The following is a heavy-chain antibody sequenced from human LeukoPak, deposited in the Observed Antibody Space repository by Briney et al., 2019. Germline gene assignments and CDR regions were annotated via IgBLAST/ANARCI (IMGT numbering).Heavy chain of an antibody. CDR1: GFTFDDYA. D-gene: IGHD3-10*01. J-gene: IGHJ4*02. CDR2: ISWNSGSI. CDR3: ATSRDVSLWFGELY. V-gene: IGHV3-9*01. Sequence: PGRSLRLSCAASGFTFDDYAMYWVRQAPGRGLEWISGISWNSGSIDYADSVKGRFTISRDNAKNSLYLQMNSLRAEDTAVYYCATSRDVSLWFGELYWGQGTLVTVSS.